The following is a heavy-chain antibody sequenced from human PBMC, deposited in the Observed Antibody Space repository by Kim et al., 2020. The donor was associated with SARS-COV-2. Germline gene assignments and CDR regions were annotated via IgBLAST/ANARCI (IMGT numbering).Heavy chain of an antibody. CDR3: ASLLGYCSGGSCDWNGGMDV. V-gene: IGHV3-33*05. J-gene: IGHJ6*02. Sequence: GGSLRLSCAASGFTFSIYGMHCVRQAPGKGLEWVAVISYDGSNKYYADSVKGRFTISRDNSKNTLYLQINSLRAEDTAVYYCASLLGYCSGGSCDWNGGMDVWGQGTTVTVSS. CDR2: ISYDGSNK. D-gene: IGHD2-15*01. CDR1: GFTFSIYG.